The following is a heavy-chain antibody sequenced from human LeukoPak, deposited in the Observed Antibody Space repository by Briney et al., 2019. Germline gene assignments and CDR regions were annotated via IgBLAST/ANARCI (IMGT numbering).Heavy chain of an antibody. Sequence: GGSLRLSCAASGFTFSSYEMNWVRQAPGKGLEWVSYISSSGSTIYYADSVKGRFTISRDNAKNSLYLQMNSLRAEGTAVYYCARDPRYCSSTSCHQAWGQGTLVTVSS. V-gene: IGHV3-48*03. CDR3: ARDPRYCSSTSCHQA. CDR1: GFTFSSYE. J-gene: IGHJ5*02. CDR2: ISSSGSTI. D-gene: IGHD2-2*01.